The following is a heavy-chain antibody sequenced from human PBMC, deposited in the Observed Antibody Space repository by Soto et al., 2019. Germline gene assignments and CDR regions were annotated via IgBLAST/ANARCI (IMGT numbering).Heavy chain of an antibody. CDR3: ARDALDYYDSSGYRIPFDY. CDR1: GGSVSSGSYY. CDR2: IYYSGST. J-gene: IGHJ4*02. V-gene: IGHV4-61*01. Sequence: TSETLSLTCTVSGGSVSSGSYYWSWIRQPPGKGLEWIGYIYYSGSTNYNPSLKSRVTISVDTSKNQFSLKLSSVTAADTAVYYCARDALDYYDSSGYRIPFDYWGQGTLVTVSS. D-gene: IGHD3-22*01.